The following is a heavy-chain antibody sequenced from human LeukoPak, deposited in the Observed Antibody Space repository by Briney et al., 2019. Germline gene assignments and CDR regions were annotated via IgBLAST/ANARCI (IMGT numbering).Heavy chain of an antibody. CDR2: ISGSGGST. CDR1: GFSFSHYA. V-gene: IGHV3-23*01. Sequence: GGSLRLSCAASGFSFSHYAMNWVRQAPGKGLEWVSTISGSGGSTHYADSVKGRFTISRDNSKNTLYLQMNSLRAEDTAVYYCAKAHYCSSTTCPIDHWGQGTLVTVSS. CDR3: AKAHYCSSTTCPIDH. J-gene: IGHJ4*02. D-gene: IGHD2-2*01.